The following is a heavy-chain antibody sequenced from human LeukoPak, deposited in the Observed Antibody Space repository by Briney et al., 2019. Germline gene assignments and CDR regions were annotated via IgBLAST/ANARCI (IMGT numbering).Heavy chain of an antibody. CDR3: ARDRRTYCSSTSCYPGGY. Sequence: ASVKVSCKASGYTFSNYGVNWVRQAPGQGLEWVGWINGYNGNTNCSQKFQGRVTMTTDTSTSTAYMELRSLRSDDTAVYYCARDRRTYCSSTSCYPGGYWGQGTLVTVSS. D-gene: IGHD2-2*01. CDR1: GYTFSNYG. CDR2: INGYNGNT. V-gene: IGHV1-18*01. J-gene: IGHJ4*02.